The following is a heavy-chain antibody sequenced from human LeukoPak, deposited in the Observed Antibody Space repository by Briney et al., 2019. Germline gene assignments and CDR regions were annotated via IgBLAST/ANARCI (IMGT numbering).Heavy chain of an antibody. Sequence: PSETLSLTCAVYGGSFSGYYWSWIRQPPRKGLEWIGEINHSGSTNYNPSLKSRVTTSVDTSKNQFSLKLSSVTAADMAVYYCARHRVGATGWYYYYYMDVWGKGTTVTVSS. CDR2: INHSGST. J-gene: IGHJ6*03. CDR3: ARHRVGATGWYYYYYMDV. CDR1: GGSFSGYY. D-gene: IGHD1-26*01. V-gene: IGHV4-34*01.